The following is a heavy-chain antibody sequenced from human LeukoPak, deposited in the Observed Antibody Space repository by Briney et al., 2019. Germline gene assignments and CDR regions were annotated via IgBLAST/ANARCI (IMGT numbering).Heavy chain of an antibody. V-gene: IGHV4-31*03. CDR1: GGSISSGGYY. CDR2: IYYSGST. Sequence: SQTLSLTCTVSGGSISSGGYYWRWIRQHPGKGLEWIGYIYYSGSTYYNPSLKSRVTISVDTSKNQFSLKLSSVTAADTAVYYCARDRHNNWFDPWGQGTLVTVSS. CDR3: ARDRHNNWFDP. J-gene: IGHJ5*02.